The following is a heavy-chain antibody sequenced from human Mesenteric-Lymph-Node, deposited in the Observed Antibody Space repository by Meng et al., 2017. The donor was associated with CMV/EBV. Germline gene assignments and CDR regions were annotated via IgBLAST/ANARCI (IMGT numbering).Heavy chain of an antibody. J-gene: IGHJ4*02. D-gene: IGHD3-3*01. Sequence: GSLRPSCTVSGGSISSYYWNWIRQPPGKGLEWIGHIYYSGNTNYNPSLKSRFTISVDTSKNHFSLKQSAVNAADTAVYYCARAPTYDYFWLGYYTRWGQGTLVTVSS. CDR3: ARAPTYDYFWLGYYTR. CDR2: IYYSGNT. V-gene: IGHV4-59*01. CDR1: GGSISSYY.